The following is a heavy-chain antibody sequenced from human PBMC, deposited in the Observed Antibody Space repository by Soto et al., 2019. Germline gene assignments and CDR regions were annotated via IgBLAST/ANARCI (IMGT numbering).Heavy chain of an antibody. CDR2: ISYDGSNK. CDR1: GFTFSSYG. Sequence: GGSLRLSCAASGFTFSSYGMHWVRQAPGKGLEWVAVISYDGSNKYYADSVKGRFTISRDNSKNTLYLQMSSLRAEDTAVYYCAKDRPGGDVAPDYWGQGTLVTAPQ. J-gene: IGHJ4*02. CDR3: AKDRPGGDVAPDY. V-gene: IGHV3-30*18.